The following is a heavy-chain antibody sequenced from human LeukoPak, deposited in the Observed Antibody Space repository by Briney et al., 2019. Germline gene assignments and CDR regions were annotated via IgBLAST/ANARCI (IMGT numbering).Heavy chain of an antibody. CDR3: ARACRLAIDY. D-gene: IGHD6-19*01. Sequence: PEGSLRLSCAASGFTFSDYSMHWVRQAPGKGLNWVAFIRYDGNNKYYADSVKGRFTISRDNAKNSLYLQMNSLRAEDTAVYYCARACRLAIDYWGQGTLVTVSS. CDR1: GFTFSDYS. J-gene: IGHJ4*02. CDR2: IRYDGNNK. V-gene: IGHV3-30*02.